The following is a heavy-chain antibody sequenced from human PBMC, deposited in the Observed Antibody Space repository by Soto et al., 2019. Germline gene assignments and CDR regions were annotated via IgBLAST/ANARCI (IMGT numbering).Heavy chain of an antibody. Sequence: SERMSLTWIVSNGSIITYYWTWVRQPPGKVLEWIGYVYYSGSTNYNPSLKSRVAMSVDTSKNQFSLELKSVTAADTATYYCVRDYLLTGFDTWGQGTLVTVSS. CDR2: VYYSGST. CDR1: NGSIITYY. V-gene: IGHV4-59*01. CDR3: VRDYLLTGFDT. D-gene: IGHD3-9*01. J-gene: IGHJ5*01.